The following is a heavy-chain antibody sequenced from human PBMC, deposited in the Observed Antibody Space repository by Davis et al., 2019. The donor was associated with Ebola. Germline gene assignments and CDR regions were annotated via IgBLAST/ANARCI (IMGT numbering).Heavy chain of an antibody. Sequence: AASVKVSCKASGYTFTTYGMNWVRQAPGQGLEWMGWINTKTGNPTYAQGLTGRFVFSLDTSVSTAYLQISSLKAEDTAVYYCARVHGDSTLEYFQHWGQGTLVTVSS. V-gene: IGHV7-4-1*02. D-gene: IGHD4-17*01. CDR3: ARVHGDSTLEYFQH. CDR2: INTKTGNP. J-gene: IGHJ1*01. CDR1: GYTFTTYG.